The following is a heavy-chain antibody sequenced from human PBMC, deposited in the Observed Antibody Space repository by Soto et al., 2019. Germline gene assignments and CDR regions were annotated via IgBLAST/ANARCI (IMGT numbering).Heavy chain of an antibody. J-gene: IGHJ5*02. CDR3: ARSHGVLRFLEWYPWFDP. CDR1: GGSVSSGSYY. Sequence: SETLSLTCTVSGGSVSSGSYYWSWIRQPPGKGLEWIGYIYYSGSTNYNPSLKSRVTISVDTSKNQFSLKLSSVTAADTAVYYCARSHGVLRFLEWYPWFDPWGQGTLVTVSS. V-gene: IGHV4-61*01. D-gene: IGHD3-3*01. CDR2: IYYSGST.